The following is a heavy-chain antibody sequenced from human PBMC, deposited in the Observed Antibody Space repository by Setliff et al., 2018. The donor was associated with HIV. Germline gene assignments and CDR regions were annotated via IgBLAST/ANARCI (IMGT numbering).Heavy chain of an antibody. CDR3: ARKEVIGPRRLYYYLDL. CDR1: GGSISGSSYY. D-gene: IGHD6-6*01. V-gene: IGHV4-61*01. Sequence: SETLSLTCTVSGGSISGSSYYWSWIRQTPGKGLQWIGLIYYTGIPTYNPSLEGRITMSVDRSKNQFSLRLTSVTAADTAMYYCARKEVIGPRRLYYYLDLWGRGTLVTVSS. J-gene: IGHJ2*01. CDR2: IYYTGIP.